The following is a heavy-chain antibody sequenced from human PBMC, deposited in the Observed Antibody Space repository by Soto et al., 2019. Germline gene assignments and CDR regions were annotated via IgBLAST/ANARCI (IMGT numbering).Heavy chain of an antibody. V-gene: IGHV4-59*01. J-gene: IGHJ4*02. CDR2: IYYSGST. D-gene: IGHD1-26*01. CDR1: GGSISSYY. Sequence: SETLSLTCTVSGGSISSYYLSWIRQPPGKGLEWIGYIYYSGSTNYNPSLKSRVTISVDTSKNQFSLKLSSVTAADTAVYYCARGAVSYPYFDYWGQGTLVTVSS. CDR3: ARGAVSYPYFDY.